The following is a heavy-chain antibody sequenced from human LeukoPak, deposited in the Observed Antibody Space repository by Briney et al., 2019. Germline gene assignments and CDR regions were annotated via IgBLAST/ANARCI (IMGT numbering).Heavy chain of an antibody. CDR1: GYKFTSYG. Sequence: ASVKVSCKTSGYKFTSYGISWVRQAPGPGLERMGLISGYDGNAEYVEKFQGRVTMTTDTSTNTGYMEVRSLRSDDTAVYYCARDQWEPHFDYWGQGTLVIVSS. J-gene: IGHJ4*02. D-gene: IGHD1-26*01. V-gene: IGHV1-18*01. CDR2: ISGYDGNA. CDR3: ARDQWEPHFDY.